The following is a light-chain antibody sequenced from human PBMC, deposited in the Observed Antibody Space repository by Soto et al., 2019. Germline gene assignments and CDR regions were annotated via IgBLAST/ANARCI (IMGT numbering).Light chain of an antibody. V-gene: IGLV2-14*01. J-gene: IGLJ1*01. CDR3: SSFTRSSTYV. CDR2: EVN. CDR1: SSDVGAYNF. Sequence: QSALTRPASVSGSPGQSITISCTGTSSDVGAYNFVSWYQQYPGKAPKVMIYEVNNRPSGVSNRFSGSKSGNTASLTISGLQAEEEADYYCSSFTRSSTYVFGSGTKLTVL.